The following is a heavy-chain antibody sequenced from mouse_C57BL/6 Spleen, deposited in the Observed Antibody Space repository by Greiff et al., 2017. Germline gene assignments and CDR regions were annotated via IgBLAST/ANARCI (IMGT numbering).Heavy chain of an antibody. Sequence: VQLQQPGAELVRPGSSVKLSCKASGYTFTSYWMDWVKQRPGQGLEWIGNIYPSDSETNYNQKFKDKATLTVDKTSSTAYMQLSSLTSEDSAVYYCARDWDAMDDWGQGTSVTVSS. D-gene: IGHD4-1*01. V-gene: IGHV1-61*01. CDR1: GYTFTSYW. CDR3: ARDWDAMDD. CDR2: IYPSDSET. J-gene: IGHJ4*01.